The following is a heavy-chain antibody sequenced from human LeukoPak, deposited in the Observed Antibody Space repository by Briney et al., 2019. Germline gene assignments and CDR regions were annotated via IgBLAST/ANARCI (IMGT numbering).Heavy chain of an antibody. CDR2: INPNSGGT. D-gene: IGHD6-13*01. Sequence: ASVKVSCKASGYTFTGYYMHWVRQAPGQGLEWVGWINPNSGGTNYAQKFQGRVTMTRDTSISTAYMELSRLRSDDTAVYYCARAPPRLPQIWSSSGGWFDPWGQGTLVTVSS. CDR1: GYTFTGYY. V-gene: IGHV1-2*02. CDR3: ARAPPRLPQIWSSSGGWFDP. J-gene: IGHJ5*02.